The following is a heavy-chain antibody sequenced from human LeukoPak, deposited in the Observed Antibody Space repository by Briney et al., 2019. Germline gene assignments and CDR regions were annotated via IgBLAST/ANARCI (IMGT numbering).Heavy chain of an antibody. CDR2: INQSGST. CDR3: ARESQSAYYFDSSGYEDAFDI. Sequence: SETLSLTCAVYGGSLSGFYWSWIRQSPGKGLEWIGEINQSGSTNYNPSLKSRVTISVDTSKNQFSLKLSSVTAADTAVYYCARESQSAYYFDSSGYEDAFDIWGQGTMVTVSS. CDR1: GGSLSGFY. J-gene: IGHJ3*02. V-gene: IGHV4-34*01. D-gene: IGHD3-22*01.